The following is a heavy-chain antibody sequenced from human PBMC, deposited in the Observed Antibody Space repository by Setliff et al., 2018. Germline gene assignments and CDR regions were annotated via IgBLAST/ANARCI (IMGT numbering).Heavy chain of an antibody. Sequence: GSLRLSCVASGFTFTSYTMSWVRQAPGKGLQCVSHISNSGVGTHYADSVKGRFTISRDNSKNTLYLQMNSLTAEDTAIYYCRLWFDETSRDYWGQGTLVTVSS. D-gene: IGHD3-10*01. CDR1: GFTFTSYT. CDR3: RLWFDETSRDY. CDR2: ISNSGVGT. J-gene: IGHJ4*02. V-gene: IGHV3-23*01.